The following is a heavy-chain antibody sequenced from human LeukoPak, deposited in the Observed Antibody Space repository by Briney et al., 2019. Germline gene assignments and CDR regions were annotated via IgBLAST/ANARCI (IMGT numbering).Heavy chain of an antibody. D-gene: IGHD6-13*01. CDR2: IIPIFGTA. CDR3: ARARGGQQLVLYAFDI. CDR1: GGTFSSYA. V-gene: IGHV1-69*05. J-gene: IGHJ3*02. Sequence: SVKVSCKASGGTFSSYAISWVRQAPGQGLEWMGGIIPIFGTANYAQKFQGRVTITTDESTSTAYMELSGLRSEDTAVYYCARARGGQQLVLYAFDIWGQGTMVTVSP.